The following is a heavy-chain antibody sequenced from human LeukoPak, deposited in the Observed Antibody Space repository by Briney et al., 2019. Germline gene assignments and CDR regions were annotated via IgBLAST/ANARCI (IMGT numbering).Heavy chain of an antibody. CDR3: ARVISTSGWLDY. CDR1: GFSVSSNY. D-gene: IGHD6-19*01. CDR2: LYSGGST. Sequence: SGGSLRLSCAASGFSVSSNYMSWVRQAPGKGLEWVSVLYSGGSTYYADSVKGRFTISRDDSKNTLYLLMNSLRGDDTAVYYCARVISTSGWLDYWGQGTLVTVSS. V-gene: IGHV3-53*01. J-gene: IGHJ4*02.